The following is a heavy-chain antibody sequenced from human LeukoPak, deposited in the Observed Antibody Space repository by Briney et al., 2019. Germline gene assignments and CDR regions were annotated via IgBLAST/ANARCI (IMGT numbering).Heavy chain of an antibody. Sequence: SETLSLTCTVSGGSISSSSYYWGWIRQPPGKGLEWIGSIYYSGSTYYNPSLKSRVTISVDTSKNQFSLKLSSVTAADTAVYYCARPYYYGPGSYYPFDYWGQGTLVTVSS. V-gene: IGHV4-39*01. CDR3: ARPYYYGPGSYYPFDY. CDR1: GGSISSSSYY. J-gene: IGHJ4*02. CDR2: IYYSGST. D-gene: IGHD3-10*01.